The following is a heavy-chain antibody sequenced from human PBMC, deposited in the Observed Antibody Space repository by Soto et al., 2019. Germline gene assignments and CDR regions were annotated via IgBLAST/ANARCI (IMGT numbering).Heavy chain of an antibody. CDR2: INPNSGGT. CDR1: GYTFTGHY. J-gene: IGHJ6*02. V-gene: IGHV1-2*02. D-gene: IGHD3-3*01. Sequence: DSVKVSCKASGYTFTGHYMTWVRQAPGQGLEWMGWINPNSGGTNYAQKFQGRVTMTRDTSISTAYMELSRLRSDDTAVYYCARGARPPFGVVKIYYGMDVWGQGTTLTVSS. CDR3: ARGARPPFGVVKIYYGMDV.